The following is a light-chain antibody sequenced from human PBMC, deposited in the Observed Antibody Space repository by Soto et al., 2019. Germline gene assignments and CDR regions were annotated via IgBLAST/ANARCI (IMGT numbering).Light chain of an antibody. Sequence: DIQMTQSPSSLSASVGDRVTITCQASQDISNYLNWYQQKPGKAPKLLIYDASNLETGVPSRFSGSGSGTDFTFTISNLQPEDIATYYCQQYDNLPFMYTFGQGTKLEIK. CDR3: QQYDNLPFMYT. CDR2: DAS. V-gene: IGKV1-33*01. CDR1: QDISNY. J-gene: IGKJ2*01.